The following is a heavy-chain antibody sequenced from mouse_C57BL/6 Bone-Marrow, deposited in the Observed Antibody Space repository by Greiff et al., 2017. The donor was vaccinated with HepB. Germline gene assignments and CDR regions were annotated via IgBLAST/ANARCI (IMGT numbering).Heavy chain of an antibody. CDR1: GYAFSSSW. V-gene: IGHV1-82*01. Sequence: QVQLQQPGAELVKPGASVKISCKASGYAFSSSWMNWVKQRPGKGLEWIGRIYPGDGDTNYNGKFKGKATLTADKSSSTAYMQLSSLTSEDSAVYFCAREGIYYDYDGDLNFDVWGTGTTVTVSS. CDR3: AREGIYYDYDGDLNFDV. CDR2: IYPGDGDT. D-gene: IGHD2-4*01. J-gene: IGHJ1*03.